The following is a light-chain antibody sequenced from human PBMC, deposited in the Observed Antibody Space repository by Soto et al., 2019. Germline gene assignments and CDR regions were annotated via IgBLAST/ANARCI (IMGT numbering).Light chain of an antibody. CDR1: PALASF. J-gene: IGKJ1*01. CDR2: GAS. CDR3: QQLNGSPWK. Sequence: IQLTQSPSSLSSSVGDRVTITCRASPALASFLAWYQQKTGTAPKLLIYGASTLQSGVPSRFSGSRSGTDYTLTSARLKPEDFATYDIQQLNGSPWKFGQGTKVESK. V-gene: IGKV1-9*01.